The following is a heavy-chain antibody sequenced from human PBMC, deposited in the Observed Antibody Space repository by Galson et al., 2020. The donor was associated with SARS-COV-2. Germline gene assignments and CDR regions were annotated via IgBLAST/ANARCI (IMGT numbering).Heavy chain of an antibody. CDR1: GFTFSSYA. Sequence: GGSLRLSCAASGFTFSSYAMSWVRQAPGKGLEWVSSISGSGSRSYSADSVKGRFTISRDNAKNTLYLQMNSPRAEDTAVYFCAKARRAVETAMVWSFDSWGQGTLVTVSS. D-gene: IGHD5-18*01. CDR3: AKARRAVETAMVWSFDS. CDR2: ISGSGSRS. V-gene: IGHV3-23*01. J-gene: IGHJ4*02.